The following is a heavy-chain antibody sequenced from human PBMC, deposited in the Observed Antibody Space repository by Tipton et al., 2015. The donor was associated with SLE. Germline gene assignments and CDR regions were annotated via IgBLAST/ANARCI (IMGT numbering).Heavy chain of an antibody. Sequence: SLRLSCADSGFTFNSYDMHWVRQAPGKGLEWVAVISSDGSNRYYADSVKGRFTISRDNSNNTLYLLMSSLRVEDTAVYYCAIEGIVVAFDAFDIWGQGTMVTVSS. V-gene: IGHV3-30*03. CDR3: AIEGIVVAFDAFDI. CDR2: ISSDGSNR. CDR1: GFTFNSYD. J-gene: IGHJ3*02. D-gene: IGHD2-15*01.